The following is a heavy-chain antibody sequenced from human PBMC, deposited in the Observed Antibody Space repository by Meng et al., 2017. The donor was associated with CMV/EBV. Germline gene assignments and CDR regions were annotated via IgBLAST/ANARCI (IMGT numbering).Heavy chain of an antibody. CDR1: GFTFSSYS. CDR2: ISGSGGST. V-gene: IGHV3-23*01. Sequence: GGSLRLSCAASGFTFSSYSMNWVRQAPGKGLEWVSAISGSGGSTYYADSVKGRFTISRDNSKNTLYLQMNSLRAEDTAVYYCAKDRGSWGSGPFDYWGQGTLVTVSS. CDR3: AKDRGSWGSGPFDY. J-gene: IGHJ4*02. D-gene: IGHD1-26*01.